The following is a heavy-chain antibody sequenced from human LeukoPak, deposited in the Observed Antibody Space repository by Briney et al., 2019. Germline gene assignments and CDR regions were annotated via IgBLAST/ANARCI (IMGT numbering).Heavy chain of an antibody. CDR2: ISDGGGTI. CDR3: AKDLNRGLPDY. Sequence: GGSLRLSCAASGFTFSSSAMSWVRQAPGKGLEWVSAISDGGGTIYYADSVKGRFTISRDNSKNTLYLQMSSLRAEDTAVYYCAKDLNRGLPDYWGQGTLVTVSS. J-gene: IGHJ4*02. D-gene: IGHD2-21*01. CDR1: GFTFSSSA. V-gene: IGHV3-23*01.